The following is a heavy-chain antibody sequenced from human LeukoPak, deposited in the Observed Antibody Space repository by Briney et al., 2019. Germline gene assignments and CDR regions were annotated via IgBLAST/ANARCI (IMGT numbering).Heavy chain of an antibody. CDR1: GGSITSYY. Sequence: SETLSLTCTISGGSITSYYWSWIRQPPGKGLEWIGYIYYSGSTNYNPSLKSRVTISVDTSKNQFSLKLSSVTAADTAVYYCARGGVNYKIAGPWGQGALVTVSS. D-gene: IGHD3-10*01. CDR3: ARGGVNYKIAGP. V-gene: IGHV4-59*01. J-gene: IGHJ5*02. CDR2: IYYSGST.